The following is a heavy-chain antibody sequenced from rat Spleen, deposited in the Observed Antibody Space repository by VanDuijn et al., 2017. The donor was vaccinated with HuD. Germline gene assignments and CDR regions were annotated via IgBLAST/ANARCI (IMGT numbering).Heavy chain of an antibody. J-gene: IGHJ2*01. CDR3: ARLTIGS. Sequence: QVQLKESGPGLVQPSETLSLTCTVSGFSLTSYNVHWVRQPPGKGLEWMGVMWGGGNTDYNSAIKSRLSISRDTSKSQVFLKMNSLQTEDTAMYFCARLTIGSWGQGVMVTVSS. CDR1: GFSLTSYN. D-gene: IGHD1-3*01. CDR2: MWGGGNT. V-gene: IGHV2-45*01.